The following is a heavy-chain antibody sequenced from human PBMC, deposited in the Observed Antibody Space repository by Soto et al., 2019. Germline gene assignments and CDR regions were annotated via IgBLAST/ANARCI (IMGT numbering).Heavy chain of an antibody. J-gene: IGHJ4*02. CDR3: AIHKPTTGYTYFVY. CDR1: GGSISSYY. V-gene: IGHV4-59*08. CDR2: IYYSGST. Sequence: SETLSLTCTVSGGSISSYYWSWIRQPPGKGLEWIGYIYYSGSTNYNPSLKSRVTISVDTSKNQFSLKLSSVTAADTAVHYCAIHKPTTGYTYFVYWGQGTLVTVAS. D-gene: IGHD5-12*01.